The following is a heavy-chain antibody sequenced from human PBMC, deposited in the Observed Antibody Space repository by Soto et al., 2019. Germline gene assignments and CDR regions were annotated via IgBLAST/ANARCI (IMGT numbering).Heavy chain of an antibody. CDR3: AKSLYHDNGGPNDH. CDR1: GFTFSSYD. Sequence: EVQLLESGGGLVQPGGSLRLSCVGSGFTFSSYDMTWVRQAPGKGLEWVSSFSFYGRRDNTYYADSVTGRFTISRDNSRNTVYLQMANLRVEDTAVYYCAKSLYHDNGGPNDHGGQGTLVTVSS. J-gene: IGHJ4*02. V-gene: IGHV3-23*01. CDR2: FSFYGRRDNT. D-gene: IGHD1-1*01.